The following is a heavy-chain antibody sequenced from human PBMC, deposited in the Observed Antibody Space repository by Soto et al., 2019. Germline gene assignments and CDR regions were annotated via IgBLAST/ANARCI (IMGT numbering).Heavy chain of an antibody. J-gene: IGHJ5*02. CDR1: SGSISSSNW. CDR3: ARVLITGNTGWFDP. Sequence: SETLSLTCAVSSGSISSSNWWSWVRQPPGKGLEWIGEIYHSGSTNYNPSLKSRVTISVDKSKNQFSLKLSSVTAADTAVYYCARVLITGNTGWFDPWGQGTLVTVSS. D-gene: IGHD1-7*01. CDR2: IYHSGST. V-gene: IGHV4-4*02.